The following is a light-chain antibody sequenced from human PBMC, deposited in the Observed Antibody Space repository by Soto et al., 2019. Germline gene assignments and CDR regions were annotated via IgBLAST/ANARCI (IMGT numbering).Light chain of an antibody. Sequence: SVLAQPPSASGSPGKSVTISCTGNSNDVGGYNYVSWYQQHPGKAPKLMIYEVSKRPSGVPDRFSGSKSGNTASLTVSWLQAEDEADYYCSSYAGSNPYVFGTGTKVTVL. CDR3: SSYAGSNPYV. CDR1: SNDVGGYNY. V-gene: IGLV2-8*01. CDR2: EVS. J-gene: IGLJ1*01.